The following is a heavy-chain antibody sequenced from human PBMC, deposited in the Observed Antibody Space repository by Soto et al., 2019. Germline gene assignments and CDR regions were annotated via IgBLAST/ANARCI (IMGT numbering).Heavy chain of an antibody. J-gene: IGHJ5*02. CDR3: ARVVPGAEAWFGP. Sequence: GASVKVSCKTSGYTFSNYGITWVRQAPGQPLEWLSLYSDGTNYAQKFQGRVSMTTDTSTTTAYMELRSLRSDDTAVYYCARVVPGAEAWFGPWGQGTPVTVSS. V-gene: IGHV1-18*01. D-gene: IGHD2-2*01. CDR1: GYTFSNYG. CDR2: LYSDGT.